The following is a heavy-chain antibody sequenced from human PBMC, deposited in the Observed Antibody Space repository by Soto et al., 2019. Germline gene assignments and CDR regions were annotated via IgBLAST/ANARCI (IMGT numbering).Heavy chain of an antibody. CDR3: ARTTDRGYGSGIFYGMDV. Sequence: PSETLSLTCTVSGGSISSGDYYWSWIRPPPGKGLEWIGYIYYSGSTYYNPSLKSRVTISVDTSKNQFSLKLSSVTAADTAVYYCARTTDRGYGSGIFYGMDVWGQGTTVTVSS. CDR2: IYYSGST. CDR1: GGSISSGDYY. D-gene: IGHD3-10*01. J-gene: IGHJ6*02. V-gene: IGHV4-30-4*01.